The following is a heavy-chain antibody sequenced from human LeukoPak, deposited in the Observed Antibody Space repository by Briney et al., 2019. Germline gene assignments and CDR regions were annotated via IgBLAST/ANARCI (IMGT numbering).Heavy chain of an antibody. Sequence: AGGSLRLSCVASGLTFSSDGMHWVRQAPGKGLEGVAVIRYDGSNKYYTDSVKGRFTISRDNSKNTLYLQMNSLRAEDTAVYYCAKDVWGYCGGDCSFDYWGQGTLVTVSS. J-gene: IGHJ4*02. CDR2: IRYDGSNK. CDR3: AKDVWGYCGGDCSFDY. V-gene: IGHV3-30*02. CDR1: GLTFSSDG. D-gene: IGHD2-21*01.